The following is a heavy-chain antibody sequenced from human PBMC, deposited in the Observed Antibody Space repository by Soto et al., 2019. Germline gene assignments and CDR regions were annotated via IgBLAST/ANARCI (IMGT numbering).Heavy chain of an antibody. Sequence: ASVQVSREASGYTFNDYYMHWLRQAPGQGLEWMGGIIPNFGTTNYAQKFQGRVTITADESTSTAYMELSSLRSEDTAVYYCARCSSTSCPYDYGMDVWGQGTTVTVSS. J-gene: IGHJ6*02. D-gene: IGHD2-2*01. V-gene: IGHV1-69*13. CDR2: IIPNFGTT. CDR3: ARCSSTSCPYDYGMDV. CDR1: GYTFNDYY.